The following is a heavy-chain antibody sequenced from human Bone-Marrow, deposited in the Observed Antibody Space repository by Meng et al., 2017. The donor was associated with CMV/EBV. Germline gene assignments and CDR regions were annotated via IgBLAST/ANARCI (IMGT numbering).Heavy chain of an antibody. CDR1: GGSFSGYY. CDR2: INHSGST. J-gene: IGHJ4*01. D-gene: IGHD3-3*01. Sequence: SETLSLTCAVYGGSFSGYYWSWIRQPPGKGLEWIGEINHSGSTNYNPSLKSRVTITVDTAKKQLSLKLNSVTAADTTVYYCARGGLRFLERGGTFDYWGQGTLVTVSS. CDR3: ARGGLRFLERGGTFDY. V-gene: IGHV4-34*01.